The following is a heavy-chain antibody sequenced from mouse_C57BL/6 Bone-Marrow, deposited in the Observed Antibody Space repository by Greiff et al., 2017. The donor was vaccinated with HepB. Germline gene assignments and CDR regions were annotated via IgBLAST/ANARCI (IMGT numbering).Heavy chain of an antibody. CDR3: ARLRHYEGYYFDY. CDR1: GFTFSDYG. J-gene: IGHJ2*01. V-gene: IGHV5-17*01. Sequence: EVQLVESGGGLVKPGGSLKLSCAASGFTFSDYGMHWVRQAPEKGLEWVAYISSGSSTIYYADTVKGRFTISRDNAKYTLFLQMTSLRSEDTAMYYCARLRHYEGYYFDYWGQGTTLTVSS. D-gene: IGHD1-1*01. CDR2: ISSGSSTI.